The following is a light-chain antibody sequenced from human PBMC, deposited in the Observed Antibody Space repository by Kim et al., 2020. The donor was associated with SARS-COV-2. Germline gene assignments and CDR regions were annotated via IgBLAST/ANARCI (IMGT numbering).Light chain of an antibody. CDR2: END. J-gene: IGLJ3*02. CDR3: QSYDGTDWV. CDR1: SGSIASSY. V-gene: IGLV6-57*03. Sequence: GQTITISCSRSSGSIASSYVQWYQQRPGRAPTTVIYENDERPSGVFDRFSGSIDSSAKAASLTISGLKTEDEADYYCQSYDGTDWVFGGGTQLTVL.